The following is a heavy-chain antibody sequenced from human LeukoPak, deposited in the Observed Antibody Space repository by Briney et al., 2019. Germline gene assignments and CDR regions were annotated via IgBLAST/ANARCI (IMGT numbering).Heavy chain of an antibody. Sequence: SETLSLTCAVYGGSFSGYYWSWIRQPPGKGLEWIGEINHSGSTNYNPSLKSRVTISVDTSKNQFSLKLSSVTAADTAVYYCARELGITMVRGVTRFHYWGQGTLVTVSS. CDR2: INHSGST. V-gene: IGHV4-34*01. CDR1: GGSFSGYY. D-gene: IGHD3-10*01. CDR3: ARELGITMVRGVTRFHY. J-gene: IGHJ4*02.